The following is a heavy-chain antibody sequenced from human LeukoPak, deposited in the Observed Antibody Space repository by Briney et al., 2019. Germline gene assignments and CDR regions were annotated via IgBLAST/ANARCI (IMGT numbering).Heavy chain of an antibody. J-gene: IGHJ6*04. CDR3: ASRRQQLVPKYYYYNYGMDV. Sequence: ASVKVSCKASGYTFTGYYMHWVRQAPGQGLEWMGWINPNSGGTNYAQKFQGRVTMTRDTSISTAYMELSRLRSDDTAVYYCASRRQQLVPKYYYYNYGMDVWGRGSTVTVSS. CDR1: GYTFTGYY. CDR2: INPNSGGT. D-gene: IGHD6-13*01. V-gene: IGHV1-2*02.